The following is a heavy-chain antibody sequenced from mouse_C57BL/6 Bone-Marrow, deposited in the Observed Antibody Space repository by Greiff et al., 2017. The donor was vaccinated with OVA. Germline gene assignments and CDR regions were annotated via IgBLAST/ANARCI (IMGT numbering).Heavy chain of an antibody. V-gene: IGHV1-55*01. J-gene: IGHJ2*01. CDR1: GYTFTSYW. CDR3: ARWYYGCDY. Sequence: QVQLQQPGAELVKPGASVKMSCKASGYTFTSYWITWVKQRPGQGLEWIGDIYPGSGSTNYNEKFKSKATLTADKSSSTAYMQLSSLTSEDSAVYFCARWYYGCDYWGQGTTLTVSS. CDR2: IYPGSGST. D-gene: IGHD1-1*01.